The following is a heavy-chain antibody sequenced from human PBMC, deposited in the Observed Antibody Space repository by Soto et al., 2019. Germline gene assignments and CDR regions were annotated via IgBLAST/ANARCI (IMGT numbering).Heavy chain of an antibody. CDR3: ARRGVGVVPAATVYYFDY. CDR1: GGSISSSSYY. Sequence: SETLSLTCTVSGGSISSSSYYWGWIRQPPGKGLECIGSIYYSGSTYYNPSLKSRVTISVDTSKNQFSLKLSSVTAADTAVYYCARRGVGVVPAATVYYFDYWGRGTLVTVSS. CDR2: IYYSGST. J-gene: IGHJ4*02. V-gene: IGHV4-39*01. D-gene: IGHD2-2*01.